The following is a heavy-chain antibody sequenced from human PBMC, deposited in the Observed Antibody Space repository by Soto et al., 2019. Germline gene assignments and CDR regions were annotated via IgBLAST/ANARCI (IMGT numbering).Heavy chain of an antibody. CDR3: ARRGITGTNTDYYGLDV. CDR1: GYTFTDYA. D-gene: IGHD1-20*01. J-gene: IGHJ6*02. CDR2: INAANGNI. V-gene: IGHV1-3*01. Sequence: QVNLVQSGAEVRATGASVRISCEASGYTFTDYAIHWVRQAHGQRPEWMGWINAANGNIKSSRPFRGRVTLTIDKSASKAYLDLTSLRSEDTAVYFCARRGITGTNTDYYGLDVWGQGTAVTVS.